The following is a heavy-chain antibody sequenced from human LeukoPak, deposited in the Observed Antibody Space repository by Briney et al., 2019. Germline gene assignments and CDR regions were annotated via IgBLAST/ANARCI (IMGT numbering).Heavy chain of an antibody. D-gene: IGHD5-18*01. CDR3: AKDPHLYSYVEYYFDY. Sequence: GGSLRLSCAASGFTFSSYGMHWVRQAPGKGLEWVAVISYDGGNKYYADSVKGRFTISRDNSKNTLYLQMNSLRAEDTAVYYCAKDPHLYSYVEYYFDYWGQGTLVTVSS. CDR2: ISYDGGNK. CDR1: GFTFSSYG. V-gene: IGHV3-30*18. J-gene: IGHJ4*02.